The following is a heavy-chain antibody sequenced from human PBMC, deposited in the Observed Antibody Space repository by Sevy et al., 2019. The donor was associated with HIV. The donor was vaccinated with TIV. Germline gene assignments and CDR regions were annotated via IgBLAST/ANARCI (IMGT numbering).Heavy chain of an antibody. CDR3: ARDRKVVLVVYAIPFDAFDI. D-gene: IGHD2-8*02. CDR2: IRNDGSTK. V-gene: IGHV3-30*02. CDR1: GFIFSSYG. Sequence: GGSLRLSCAASGFIFSSYGMHWVRQAPGKGLEWVTFIRNDGSTKYYADSVRGRFTISRDNSKNMLYLQMNSLRTEDTAVYYCARDRKVVLVVYAIPFDAFDIWGQGTTVTVSS. J-gene: IGHJ3*02.